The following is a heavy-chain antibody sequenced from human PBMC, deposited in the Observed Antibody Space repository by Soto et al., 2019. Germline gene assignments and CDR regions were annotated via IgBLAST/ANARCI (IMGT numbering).Heavy chain of an antibody. CDR3: ARGGFREYCSGGSCYSRAYYYGMDV. CDR2: INHSGST. Sequence: PSETLSLTCAVYGGSFSGYYWSWIRQPPGKGLEWIGEINHSGSTNYNPSLKSRVTISVDTSKNQFSLKLSSVTAADTAVYYCARGGFREYCSGGSCYSRAYYYGMDVWGQGTTVTVSS. CDR1: GGSFSGYY. V-gene: IGHV4-34*01. J-gene: IGHJ6*02. D-gene: IGHD2-15*01.